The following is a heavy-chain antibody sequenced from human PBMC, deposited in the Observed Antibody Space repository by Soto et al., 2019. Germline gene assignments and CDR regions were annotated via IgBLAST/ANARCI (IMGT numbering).Heavy chain of an antibody. CDR3: ARQFDFDSGGSYYAY. CDR1: GGTYSRNS. Sequence: GASVEVCCKASGGTYSRNSISWARQAPGQGLEWMGGITPIFGTANYAQKFQGRVTITADDSTSTAYMELRRLRSEDTAVYYCARQFDFDSGGSYYAYWGQGTLVTVSS. J-gene: IGHJ4*02. D-gene: IGHD3-22*01. V-gene: IGHV1-69*13. CDR2: ITPIFGTA.